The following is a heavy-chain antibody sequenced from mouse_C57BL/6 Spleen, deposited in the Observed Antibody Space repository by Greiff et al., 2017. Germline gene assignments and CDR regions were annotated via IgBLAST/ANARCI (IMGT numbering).Heavy chain of an antibody. V-gene: IGHV1-26*01. CDR1: GYTFTDYY. CDR3: ASATTVDY. Sequence: EVQLQQSGPELVKPGASVKISCKASGYTFTDYYMNWVKQSPGKSLEWIGDINPNNGGTSYNQKFKGKATLTVDKSSSTAYMGLRSLTSEDSAVYYCASATTVDYWGQGTTLTVSS. J-gene: IGHJ2*01. CDR2: INPNNGGT. D-gene: IGHD1-1*01.